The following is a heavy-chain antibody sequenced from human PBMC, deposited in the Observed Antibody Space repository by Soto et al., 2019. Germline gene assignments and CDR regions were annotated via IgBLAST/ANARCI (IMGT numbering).Heavy chain of an antibody. CDR1: GYTFTSYA. D-gene: IGHD3-10*01. Sequence: ASVKVSCKASGYTFTSYAMNWVRQAPGQGLEWMGWIKTNTGNPTYAQGFTGRFVFSLDTSVSTAYLQICSLKLSSLSAADTAVYYCARHSPPFLYGSGPWDVWGQGTTVTVSS. CDR3: ARHSPPFLYGSGPWDV. CDR2: IKTNTGNP. J-gene: IGHJ6*02. V-gene: IGHV7-4-1*01.